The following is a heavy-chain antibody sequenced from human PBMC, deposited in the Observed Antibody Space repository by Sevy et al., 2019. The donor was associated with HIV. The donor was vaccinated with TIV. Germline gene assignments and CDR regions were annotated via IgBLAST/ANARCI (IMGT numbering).Heavy chain of an antibody. D-gene: IGHD5-12*01. CDR2: ISGGGGST. CDR3: AKGVVGMATITAFDI. Sequence: GGSLRLSCAASGFTFSSYAMSWVRQAPGKGLEWVSAISGGGGSTYYADSVKGRLTISRDNSKNTLYLQMNSLRAEDTAVYYCAKGVVGMATITAFDIWGQGTMVTVSS. CDR1: GFTFSSYA. V-gene: IGHV3-23*01. J-gene: IGHJ3*02.